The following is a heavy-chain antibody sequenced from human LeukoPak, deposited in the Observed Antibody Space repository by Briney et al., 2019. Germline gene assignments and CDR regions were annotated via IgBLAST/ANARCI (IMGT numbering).Heavy chain of an antibody. CDR3: ARKNGLDY. J-gene: IGHJ4*02. Sequence: GGSLRLSCAASGFTFSDYWMTWVRQAPGKGLGWVANIKGDGSEKYYVDSAKGRFTISRDNAKNSLYLQMNSLRAEDTAVYYCARKNGLDYWGQGTLVTVSS. V-gene: IGHV3-7*01. CDR2: IKGDGSEK. D-gene: IGHD2-8*01. CDR1: GFTFSDYW.